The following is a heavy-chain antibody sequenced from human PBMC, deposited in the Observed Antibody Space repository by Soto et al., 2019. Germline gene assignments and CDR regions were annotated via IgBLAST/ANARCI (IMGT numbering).Heavy chain of an antibody. J-gene: IGHJ4*02. D-gene: IGHD3-10*01. Sequence: GESLKISCKGSGYSFSNYWIGWVRQMPGKGLEWMGIIYPGDSDTRYSPSLQGQVTISADRSTSTAYLQWSSLKASDTAMYYCARLRFGYLLSSFDYWGQGVLVTVSS. CDR1: GYSFSNYW. V-gene: IGHV5-51*01. CDR2: IYPGDSDT. CDR3: ARLRFGYLLSSFDY.